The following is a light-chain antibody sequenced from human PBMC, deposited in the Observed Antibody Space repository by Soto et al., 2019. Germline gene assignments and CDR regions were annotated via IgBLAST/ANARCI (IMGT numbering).Light chain of an antibody. Sequence: ESGLTQSPGTLSLSPGERATLSCRASQSVSSSYLAWYQQKPGQAPRLLIYGASSRATGIPDRFSGSGSGTDFTLTISRLEPEDSAVYYCQQYDSSPWTFGQGTKVDI. CDR1: QSVSSSY. V-gene: IGKV3-20*01. CDR3: QQYDSSPWT. J-gene: IGKJ1*01. CDR2: GAS.